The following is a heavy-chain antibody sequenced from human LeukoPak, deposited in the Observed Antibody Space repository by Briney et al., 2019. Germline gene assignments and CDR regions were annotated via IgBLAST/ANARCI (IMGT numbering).Heavy chain of an antibody. J-gene: IGHJ4*02. D-gene: IGHD2-15*01. V-gene: IGHV3-48*01. CDR2: INSGSNSI. Sequence: GGSLRLSCAASGFTFGSYSMNWVRQAPGKGLEWLSYINSGSNSINYADSVKGRFVISRDNAKNSLYLQMNSLRAEDTALYYCAREPPYGTWSLDYWGQGALVTVSS. CDR1: GFTFGSYS. CDR3: AREPPYGTWSLDY.